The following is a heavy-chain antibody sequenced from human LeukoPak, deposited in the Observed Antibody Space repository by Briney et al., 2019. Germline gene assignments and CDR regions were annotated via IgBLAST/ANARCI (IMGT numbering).Heavy chain of an antibody. CDR1: GYTLTELS. D-gene: IGHD1-26*01. Sequence: ASVTVSFKVSGYTLTELSMHWVRQAPGKGLEWMGGFDPEDGETIYAQKFQGRVTMTEDTSTDTAYMELSSLRSEDTAVYYCATAFPLGWSRGATTGLDYWGQGTLVTVSS. J-gene: IGHJ4*02. V-gene: IGHV1-24*01. CDR2: FDPEDGET. CDR3: ATAFPLGWSRGATTGLDY.